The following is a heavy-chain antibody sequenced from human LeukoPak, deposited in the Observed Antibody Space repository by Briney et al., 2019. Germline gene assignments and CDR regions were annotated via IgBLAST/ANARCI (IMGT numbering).Heavy chain of an antibody. CDR2: INDYTGDS. Sequence: PSETLSLTCTVFGVSFTDYFRTWLRHSPGKGLEWVGEINDYTGDSKYNPSLNSRVSISLEKSKNHLSLELRSVTAADTAVYYCARGRIAKIVVVHSFSYGMDVWGQGTTVTVSS. CDR3: ARGRIAKIVVVHSFSYGMDV. V-gene: IGHV4-34*01. J-gene: IGHJ6*02. D-gene: IGHD3-22*01. CDR1: GVSFTDYF.